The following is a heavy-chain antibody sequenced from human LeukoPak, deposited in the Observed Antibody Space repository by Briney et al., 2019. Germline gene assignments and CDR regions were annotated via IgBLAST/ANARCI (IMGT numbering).Heavy chain of an antibody. CDR3: ARDARGYSYGSDAFDI. CDR2: IYHSGST. CDR1: GGSISSGGYY. D-gene: IGHD5-18*01. Sequence: SSETLSLTCTVSGGSISSGGYYWSWIRQPPGKGLEWIGYIYHSGSTYYNPSLKSRVTISVDRSKNQFSLKLSSVTAADTAVYYCARDARGYSYGSDAFDIWGQGTMVTVSS. J-gene: IGHJ3*02. V-gene: IGHV4-30-2*01.